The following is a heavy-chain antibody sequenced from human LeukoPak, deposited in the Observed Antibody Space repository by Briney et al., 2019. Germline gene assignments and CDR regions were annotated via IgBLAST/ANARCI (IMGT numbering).Heavy chain of an antibody. Sequence: GRSLRLSCAASGFTFSSYGMHWVRQAPGKGLEWVAVISYDGSNKYYADSVKGRFTISRDNSKNTLYLQMNSLRAGDTAVYYCARGRDSSGWYDAFDIWGQGTMVTVSS. CDR3: ARGRDSSGWYDAFDI. J-gene: IGHJ3*02. CDR1: GFTFSSYG. V-gene: IGHV3-30*03. CDR2: ISYDGSNK. D-gene: IGHD6-19*01.